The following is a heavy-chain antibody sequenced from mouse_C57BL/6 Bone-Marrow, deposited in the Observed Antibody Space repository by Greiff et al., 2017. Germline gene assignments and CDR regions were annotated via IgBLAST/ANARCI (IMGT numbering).Heavy chain of an antibody. CDR2: ISNGGGST. Sequence: EVKLQESGGGLVQPGGSLKLSCAASGFTFSDYYMYWVRQTPEKRLEWVAYISNGGGSTYYPDTVKGRFTISRDNAKNTLYLQMSRLKSEDTAMYYCARHGGGYWYFDVWGTGTTVTVSS. V-gene: IGHV5-12*01. CDR3: ARHGGGYWYFDV. CDR1: GFTFSDYY. J-gene: IGHJ1*03.